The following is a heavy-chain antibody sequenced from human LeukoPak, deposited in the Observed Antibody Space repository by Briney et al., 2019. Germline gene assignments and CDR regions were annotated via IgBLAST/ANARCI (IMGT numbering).Heavy chain of an antibody. CDR2: IYPGDSDT. Sequence: GESLKISCKGSGYSFTDYWIGWVRQMPGKGLESMGIIYPGDSDTRYSPSFQGQVTISADKSINTAYLQWSSLKVSDTAMYYCARPRYRYGAMDVWGQGTTVTVSS. D-gene: IGHD5-18*01. J-gene: IGHJ6*02. V-gene: IGHV5-51*01. CDR3: ARPRYRYGAMDV. CDR1: GYSFTDYW.